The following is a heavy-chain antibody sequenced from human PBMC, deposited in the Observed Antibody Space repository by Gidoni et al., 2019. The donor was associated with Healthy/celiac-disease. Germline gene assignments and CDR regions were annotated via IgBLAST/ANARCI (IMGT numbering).Heavy chain of an antibody. Sequence: EVQLLESGGGLVQPGGSLRLSCAASGFTFSSYAMSWVRQAPGKGLEWVSAMSGSGGSTYYADSVKGRFTISRDNSKNTLYLQMNSLRAEDTAVYYCAKDSWNGHYFDYWGQGTLVTVSS. V-gene: IGHV3-23*01. D-gene: IGHD1-1*01. J-gene: IGHJ4*02. CDR1: GFTFSSYA. CDR3: AKDSWNGHYFDY. CDR2: MSGSGGST.